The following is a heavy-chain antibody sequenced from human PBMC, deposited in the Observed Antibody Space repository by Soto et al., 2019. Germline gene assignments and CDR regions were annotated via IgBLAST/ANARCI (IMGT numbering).Heavy chain of an antibody. V-gene: IGHV2-5*02. CDR3: AHNVYYGSGTYLGY. Sequence: QITLKESGPTLVKPTQTLTLTCTFSGFSLSTSGVGVGWIRQPPGKALEWLALIYWDDDKRYSPSLKSRLTITQDTTKSQVVLTMPNMDPVDTATYYCAHNVYYGSGTYLGYWGQGTLVTVSS. CDR1: GFSLSTSGVG. J-gene: IGHJ4*02. CDR2: IYWDDDK. D-gene: IGHD3-10*01.